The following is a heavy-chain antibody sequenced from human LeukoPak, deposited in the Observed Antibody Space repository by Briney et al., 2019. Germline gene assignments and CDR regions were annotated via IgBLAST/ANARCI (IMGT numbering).Heavy chain of an antibody. CDR2: ISSSSSSYI. CDR3: ARGYCSGGSCQRFDY. CDR1: GFTFSSYS. D-gene: IGHD2-15*01. Sequence: GSLRLSCAASGFTFSSYSMNWVRQAPGKGLEWVSSISSSSSSYIYYADSVKGRFTISRDNAKNSLYLQMNSLRAEDTAVYYCARGYCSGGSCQRFDYWGQGTLVTVSS. V-gene: IGHV3-21*01. J-gene: IGHJ4*02.